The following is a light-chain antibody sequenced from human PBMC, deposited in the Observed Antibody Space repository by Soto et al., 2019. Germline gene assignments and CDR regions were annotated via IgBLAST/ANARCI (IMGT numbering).Light chain of an antibody. J-gene: IGLJ2*01. Sequence: QSALTQPASVSGSPGQSITISCTGTSSDVGGYNYVSWYQHHPGKAPKLMIFEVSNRPSGVSNRFSGSKSGNTASLTISGLQAEDEADYYCATWDDSPRDVVFGGGTKLTVL. CDR2: EVS. CDR1: SSDVGGYNY. CDR3: ATWDDSPRDVV. V-gene: IGLV2-14*01.